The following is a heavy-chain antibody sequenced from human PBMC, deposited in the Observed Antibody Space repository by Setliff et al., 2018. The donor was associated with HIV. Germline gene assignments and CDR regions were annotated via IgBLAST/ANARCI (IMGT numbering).Heavy chain of an antibody. CDR3: ARSSRLGWSSYGAFDI. CDR1: GGSISNYY. V-gene: IGHV4-59*01. CDR2: MYYTGST. Sequence: SETLSLTCTVSGGSISNYYWSWIRQPPGKGLEWIGYMYYTGSTNYNPSLKSRVTISVDTSKNQFSLKLSSVTAADTAVYYCARSSRLGWSSYGAFDIWGQGTMVTVSS. D-gene: IGHD6-19*01. J-gene: IGHJ3*02.